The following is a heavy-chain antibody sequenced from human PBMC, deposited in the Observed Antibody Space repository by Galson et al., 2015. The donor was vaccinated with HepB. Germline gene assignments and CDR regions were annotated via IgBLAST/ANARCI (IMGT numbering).Heavy chain of an antibody. D-gene: IGHD7-27*01. J-gene: IGHJ4*02. CDR3: AREFTGAFDY. CDR1: GFIFRSYA. V-gene: IGHV3-33*01. Sequence: SLRLSCAASGFIFRSYAMHWVRQAPGKGLEWVAVIWNDGSKKYYADSVKGRFTISRDNSKNTLFVQMKSLRAEDTAVYYCAREFTGAFDYWGQGTLVTVSS. CDR2: IWNDGSKK.